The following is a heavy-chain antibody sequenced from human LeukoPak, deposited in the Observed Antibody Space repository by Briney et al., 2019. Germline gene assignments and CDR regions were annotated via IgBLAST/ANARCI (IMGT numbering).Heavy chain of an antibody. CDR3: ARVSSEYYFGMDV. V-gene: IGHV4-31*02. CDR2: IYYSGSP. J-gene: IGHJ6*02. CDR1: GFTFSSYA. Sequence: LTLSCAASGFTFSSYAMSWIRQHPGKGLEWIGHIYYSGSPYYNPSLKSRVTISVDTSKNQFSLKRSSVTVADTAVYYCARVSSEYYFGMDVWGRGTTVTVSS. D-gene: IGHD1-14*01.